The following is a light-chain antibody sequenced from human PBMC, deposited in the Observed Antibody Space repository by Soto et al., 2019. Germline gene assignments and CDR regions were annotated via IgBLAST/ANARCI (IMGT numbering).Light chain of an antibody. V-gene: IGKV3-15*01. CDR1: QSVSSN. CDR2: GAS. J-gene: IGKJ5*01. CDR3: QQYNNWPIT. Sequence: EIVMTQAPAPLSVSPGEKTTLYCRASQSVSSNLAWYQQKPGQAPRLLIYGASTRATGIPARFSGSGSGTEFTLTISSLQSEDFAVYYCQQYNNWPITFGQGTRLEIK.